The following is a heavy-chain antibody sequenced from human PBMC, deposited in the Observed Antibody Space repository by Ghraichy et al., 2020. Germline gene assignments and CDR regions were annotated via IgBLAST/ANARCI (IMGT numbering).Heavy chain of an antibody. J-gene: IGHJ5*02. V-gene: IGHV3-7*01. CDR3: VRVGHCSGSGCQGRDWFAP. D-gene: IGHD6-19*01. CDR1: GFSFTDYW. Sequence: GGSLRLSCAASGFSFTDYWMIWVRQAPGKGLECVANIKHDGSATNYVDSLKGRFTISRDNAQNSVFLQMNSLGAEDTAVYYCVRVGHCSGSGCQGRDWFAPWGQGTLVTVSS. CDR2: IKHDGSAT.